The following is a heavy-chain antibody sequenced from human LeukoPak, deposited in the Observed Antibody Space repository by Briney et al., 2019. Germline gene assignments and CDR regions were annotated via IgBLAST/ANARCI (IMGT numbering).Heavy chain of an antibody. D-gene: IGHD6-13*01. Sequence: ASVEVSCKASGYTFTSYYMHWVRQAPGQGLEWMGIINPSGGSTSYAQKFQGRVTMTRDMSTSTVYMELSSLRSEDTAVYYCARLHPPYSRQQLVFDAFDIWGQGTMVTVSS. CDR2: INPSGGST. V-gene: IGHV1-46*01. J-gene: IGHJ3*02. CDR3: ARLHPPYSRQQLVFDAFDI. CDR1: GYTFTSYY.